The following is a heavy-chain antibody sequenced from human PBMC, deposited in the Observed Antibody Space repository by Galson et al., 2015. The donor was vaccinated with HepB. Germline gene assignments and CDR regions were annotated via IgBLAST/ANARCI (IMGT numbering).Heavy chain of an antibody. J-gene: IGHJ4*02. CDR2: IFAGGGST. CDR1: GYTLTNYH. Sequence: SVKVSCKASGYTLTNYHFHWVRQAPGQGPEWMGKIFAGGGSTGYAERFQGRVTLTRDSSTSTIYMGVSSLRSDDTAVYYCARETPDTYYFDYWGQGTLVTVSS. CDR3: ARETPDTYYFDY. D-gene: IGHD2-15*01. V-gene: IGHV1-46*01.